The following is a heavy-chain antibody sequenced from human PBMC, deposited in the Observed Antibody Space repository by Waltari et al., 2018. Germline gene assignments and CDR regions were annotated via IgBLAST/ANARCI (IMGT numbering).Heavy chain of an antibody. V-gene: IGHV1-8*01. CDR3: ARGDNWNDRLDF. CDR2: INTNTGAE. J-gene: IGHJ3*01. D-gene: IGHD1-1*01. CDR1: GYTFISYD. Sequence: QVQLVQSGAEVKKPGASVRVSCKASGYTFISYDINWVRQAPGQGLEWMGWINTNTGAERFAQNFQDRVNMTRSTSETTAYMEISDLTSHDTAVYYCARGDNWNDRLDFWGQGTKVTVSS.